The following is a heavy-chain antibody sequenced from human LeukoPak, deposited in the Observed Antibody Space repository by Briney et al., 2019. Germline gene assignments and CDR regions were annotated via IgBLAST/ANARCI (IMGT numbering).Heavy chain of an antibody. CDR1: GFTFSSYA. CDR3: AKDYGSGTYYAPSSSDY. J-gene: IGHJ4*02. D-gene: IGHD3-10*01. CDR2: ISTSGVTT. Sequence: GGSLRLSCAASGFTFSSYAMNWVRQAPGKGLEWVSAISTSGVTTYYADSVNGRFAISGDNSKNTLYLQMDSLRAEDTAIYFCAKDYGSGTYYAPSSSDYWGQGTLVTVSS. V-gene: IGHV3-23*01.